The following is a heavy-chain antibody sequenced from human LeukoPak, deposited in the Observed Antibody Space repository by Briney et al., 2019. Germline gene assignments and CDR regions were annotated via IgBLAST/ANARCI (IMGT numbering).Heavy chain of an antibody. J-gene: IGHJ4*02. CDR1: GFTFSSYA. Sequence: GGSLRLSCAASGFTFSSYAMSWVRQAPGKGLEWVSAISGSGGSTYYADSEKGRFTISRDNSKNTLYLQMNSLRAEDTAVYYCAKEMRYYDSSGYSQYYFDYWGQGTLVTVSS. CDR2: ISGSGGST. CDR3: AKEMRYYDSSGYSQYYFDY. V-gene: IGHV3-23*01. D-gene: IGHD3-22*01.